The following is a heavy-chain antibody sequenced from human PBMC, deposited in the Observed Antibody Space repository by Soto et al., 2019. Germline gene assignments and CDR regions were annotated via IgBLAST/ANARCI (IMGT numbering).Heavy chain of an antibody. CDR2: YGGSGGST. J-gene: IGHJ6*03. V-gene: IGHV3-23*01. Sequence: DVQLLESGGGLAQRGGSLRLSCAASGFSFSTYGMTWVRQAPGKGLEWVSYGGSGGSTYYADSVKGRFTISRDNSKNTLYLQMNSLMAEDTAVYYCVKFRGRAYHYYYMDVWGNGTTVTVSS. D-gene: IGHD3-16*01. CDR1: GFSFSTYG. CDR3: VKFRGRAYHYYYMDV.